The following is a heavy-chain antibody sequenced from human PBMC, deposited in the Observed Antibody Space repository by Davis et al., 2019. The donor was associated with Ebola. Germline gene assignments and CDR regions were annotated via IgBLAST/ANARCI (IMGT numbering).Heavy chain of an antibody. D-gene: IGHD6-6*01. CDR1: GGSFSGYY. CDR3: ARERYSSFYYYYYGMDV. CDR2: INHSGST. Sequence: SETLSLTCAVYGGSFSGYYWSWIRQPPGKGLEWSGEINHSGSTNYNPSLKSRVTISVDTSKNQFSLKLSSVTAADTAVYYCARERYSSFYYYYYGMDVWGQGTTVTVSS. V-gene: IGHV4-34*01. J-gene: IGHJ6*02.